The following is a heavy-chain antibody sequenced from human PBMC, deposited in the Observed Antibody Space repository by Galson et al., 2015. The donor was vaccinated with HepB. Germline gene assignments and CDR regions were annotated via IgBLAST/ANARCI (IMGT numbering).Heavy chain of an antibody. CDR1: GYTFTGNY. J-gene: IGHJ4*02. CDR3: ARGGTEWLQGDHFDY. V-gene: IGHV1-2*06. Sequence: SVKVSCKASGYTFTGNYIHWVRQAPGQGLEWMGRINGNSGGTNYQEKFEGRVTMTRDTSISTAYVELSRLRSDDTAVYYCARGGTEWLQGDHFDYWGQGTLVTVSS. CDR2: INGNSGGT. D-gene: IGHD5-24*01.